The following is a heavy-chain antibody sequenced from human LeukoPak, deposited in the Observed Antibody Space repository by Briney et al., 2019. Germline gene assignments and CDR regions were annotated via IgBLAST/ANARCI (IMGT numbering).Heavy chain of an antibody. CDR1: GFTFSSYS. CDR3: ARVGGDGSSDDAFDI. J-gene: IGHJ3*02. D-gene: IGHD2-15*01. CDR2: ISSSSSYI. Sequence: GGSLRLSCAGSGFTFSSYSMNWVRQAPGKGLEWVSSISSSSSYIYYADSVKGRFTISRDNAKNSLYLQMNSLRAEDTAVYYCARVGGDGSSDDAFDIWRQGTMVTVS. V-gene: IGHV3-21*01.